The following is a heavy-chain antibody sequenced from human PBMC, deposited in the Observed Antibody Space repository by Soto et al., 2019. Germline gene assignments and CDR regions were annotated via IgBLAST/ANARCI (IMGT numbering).Heavy chain of an antibody. CDR2: IYYSGST. CDR3: ARAGGDYDFWSGYYEDYYYYGMDV. V-gene: IGHV4-59*01. J-gene: IGHJ6*02. CDR1: GGSISSYY. D-gene: IGHD3-3*01. Sequence: PSETLSLTCTVSGGSISSYYWSWIRQPPGKGLEWIGYIYYSGSTNYNPSLKSRVTISVDTSKNQFSLKLSSVTAADTAVYCCARAGGDYDFWSGYYEDYYYYGMDVWGQGTTVTVSS.